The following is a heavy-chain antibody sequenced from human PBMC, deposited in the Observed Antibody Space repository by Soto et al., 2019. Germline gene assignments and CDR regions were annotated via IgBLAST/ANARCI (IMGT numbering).Heavy chain of an antibody. CDR2: ISISSSDR. Sequence: EVQLVESGGGLVKPGGSLRLSCAASGFTLRTYTMNWVRQAPGKGLEWVSSISISSSDRYYAESVRVRFIISRDNAKNVLYLQMNSLRAEDTAVYFCVRGMNPLFGGQGTLVTVSS. J-gene: IGHJ4*01. V-gene: IGHV3-21*06. CDR1: GFTLRTYT. CDR3: VRGMNPLF.